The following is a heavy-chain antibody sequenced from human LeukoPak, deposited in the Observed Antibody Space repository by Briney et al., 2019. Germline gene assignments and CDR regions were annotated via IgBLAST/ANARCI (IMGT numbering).Heavy chain of an antibody. CDR2: IYYSGST. V-gene: IGHV4-59*01. Sequence: KPSETLSLTCTVSGGSISSYYWSWIRQPPGKGLEWIGYIYYSGSTNYNPSLKSRVTISVDTSKNQFSLKLSSVTAADTAVYYCARAPVPDDAFDIWGQGTMVTVSS. CDR1: GGSISSYY. D-gene: IGHD1-14*01. CDR3: ARAPVPDDAFDI. J-gene: IGHJ3*02.